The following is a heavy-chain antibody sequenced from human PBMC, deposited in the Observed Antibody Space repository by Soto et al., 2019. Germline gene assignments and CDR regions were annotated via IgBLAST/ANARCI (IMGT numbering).Heavy chain of an antibody. CDR3: ARDRYYDSGSYYYSMDV. V-gene: IGHV3-48*02. J-gene: IGHJ6*03. CDR2: ISSSSSTI. D-gene: IGHD3-10*01. CDR1: GFTFSSYS. Sequence: GGSLRLSCAASGFTFSSYSMNWVRQAPGKGLEWVSYISSSSSTIYYADSVKGRFTISRDNAKNSLYLQMNSLRDEDTAVYYCARDRYYDSGSYYYSMDVWGKGTTVTVSS.